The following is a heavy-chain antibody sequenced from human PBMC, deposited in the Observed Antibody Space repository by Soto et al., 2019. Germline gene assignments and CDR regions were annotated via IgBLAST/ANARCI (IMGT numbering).Heavy chain of an antibody. V-gene: IGHV1-3*01. Sequence: QVQLVQSGAEVKKPGASVKVSCKASGYTFTNYAMHWVRQAPGQRLEWMGWINAGHGNTKYSQKFQRIVTITRDTSASTAYMELSSLRSADTAVYYCARCGSLYWYFDLWGRGTLVTVSS. CDR2: INAGHGNT. CDR3: ARCGSLYWYFDL. J-gene: IGHJ2*01. CDR1: GYTFTNYA. D-gene: IGHD1-26*01.